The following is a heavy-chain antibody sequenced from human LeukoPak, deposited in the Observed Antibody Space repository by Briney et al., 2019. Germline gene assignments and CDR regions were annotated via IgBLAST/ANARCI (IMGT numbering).Heavy chain of an antibody. Sequence: SETLSLTCTVSSGSISSSAYYWGWIRQPPGKGLERIGSFYYSGNTYYKPSLKGRVTISVDTSKNQFSLNPSSVTAADTAVYYCARGFAAAGQYYFDYWGQGTLATVSS. CDR2: FYYSGNT. J-gene: IGHJ4*02. D-gene: IGHD6-13*01. V-gene: IGHV4-39*01. CDR3: ARGFAAAGQYYFDY. CDR1: SGSISSSAYY.